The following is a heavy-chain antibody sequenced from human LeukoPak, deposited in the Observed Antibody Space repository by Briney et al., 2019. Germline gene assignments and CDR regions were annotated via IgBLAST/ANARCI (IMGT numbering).Heavy chain of an antibody. CDR1: GGSFSGYY. V-gene: IGHV4-34*01. CDR2: INHSGST. D-gene: IGHD2-2*01. CDR3: ARGLPDCSSTSCQGGHWFDP. Sequence: PSETLSLTCAVYGGSFSGYYWSWIRQPPGKGLEWIGGINHSGSTNYNPSLKSRVTISVDTSKNQFSLKLSSVTAADTAVYYCARGLPDCSSTSCQGGHWFDPWGQGTLVTVSS. J-gene: IGHJ5*02.